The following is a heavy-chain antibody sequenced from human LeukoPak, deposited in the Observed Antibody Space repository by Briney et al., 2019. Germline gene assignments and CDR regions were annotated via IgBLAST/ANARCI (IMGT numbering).Heavy chain of an antibody. Sequence: GGSLRLSCAASGFTFTSQGMAWVRQAPGKGLEWVSAITGSGDNTHYADSVKGRFTIPRDNSKNTLYLQMNSLSAEDTAVYYCAKMQGFFDLWGRGTLVTVSS. CDR2: ITGSGDNT. V-gene: IGHV3-23*01. CDR1: GFTFTSQG. J-gene: IGHJ2*01. CDR3: AKMQGFFDL.